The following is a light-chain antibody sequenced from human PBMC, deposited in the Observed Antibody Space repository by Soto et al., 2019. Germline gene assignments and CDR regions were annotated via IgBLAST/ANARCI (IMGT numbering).Light chain of an antibody. Sequence: INMAQSPSPLSASVGDRFTISCRASETISHYLNWYQQKPGKAPKLLIYAASKLQSGVPSRFSGSGSGTDFTLTITSLQTEDSATYYCQQSSSTPLTFGGGTKVDIK. CDR2: AAS. CDR1: ETISHY. CDR3: QQSSSTPLT. V-gene: IGKV1-39*01. J-gene: IGKJ4*01.